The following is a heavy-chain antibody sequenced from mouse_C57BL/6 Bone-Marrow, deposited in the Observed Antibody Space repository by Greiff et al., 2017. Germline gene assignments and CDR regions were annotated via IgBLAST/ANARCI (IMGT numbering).Heavy chain of an antibody. CDR2: IYPGGGYT. J-gene: IGHJ2*01. CDR3: ARWTAQAPYYFDD. Sequence: QVQLKESGAELVRPGTSVKMSCKASGYTFTNYWIGWAKQRPGHGLEWIGDIYPGGGYTNYNEKFKGKATLTADKSSSTAYMQFSSLTSEDSAIXYCARWTAQAPYYFDDWGQGTTLTVSS. V-gene: IGHV1-63*01. D-gene: IGHD3-2*02. CDR1: GYTFTNYW.